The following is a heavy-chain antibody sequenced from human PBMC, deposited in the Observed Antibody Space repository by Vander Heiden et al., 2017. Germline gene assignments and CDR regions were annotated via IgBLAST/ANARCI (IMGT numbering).Heavy chain of an antibody. CDR3: ARGRSGYPNWFDP. V-gene: IGHV4-30-2*01. Sequence: QLQLQESGSGLVKPSQTLSLTCAVSGGSTSSGGYSWSWIRQPPGKGLEWIGYIYHSGSTYYNPSLKSRVTISVDRSKNQFSLKLSSVTAADTAVYYCARGRSGYPNWFDPWGQGTLVTVSS. J-gene: IGHJ5*02. D-gene: IGHD3-10*01. CDR1: GGSTSSGGYS. CDR2: IYHSGST.